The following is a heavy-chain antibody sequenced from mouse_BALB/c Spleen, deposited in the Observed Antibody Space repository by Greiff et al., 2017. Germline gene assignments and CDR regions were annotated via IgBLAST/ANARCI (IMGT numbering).Heavy chain of an antibody. Sequence: EVMLVESGGGLVKPGGSLKLSCAASGFTFSSYAMSWVRQTPEKRLEWVATISSGGSYTYYPDSVKGRFTISRDNAKNTLYLQMSSLRSEDTAMYYCARRGHITYYCDYWGQGTTLTVSS. CDR2: ISSGGSYT. D-gene: IGHD1-2*01. CDR3: ARRGHITYYCDY. V-gene: IGHV5-9-1*01. J-gene: IGHJ2*01. CDR1: GFTFSSYA.